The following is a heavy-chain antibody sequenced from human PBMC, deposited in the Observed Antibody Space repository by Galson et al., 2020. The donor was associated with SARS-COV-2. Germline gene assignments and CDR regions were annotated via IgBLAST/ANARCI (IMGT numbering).Heavy chain of an antibody. CDR2: ISNSGGT. CDR1: GGSISSYH. D-gene: IGHD4-17*01. CDR3: ARVYGGLDYYGMDV. V-gene: IGHV4-59*01. J-gene: IGHJ6*02. Sequence: ETSETLSLTCTVSGGSISSYHWNWIRQPPGKGLEWIAYISNSGGTNYNPSLKSRVTVSLDTSKNQFSLKLSSVTAADTAVYYCARVYGGLDYYGMDVWGQGTTVTVSS.